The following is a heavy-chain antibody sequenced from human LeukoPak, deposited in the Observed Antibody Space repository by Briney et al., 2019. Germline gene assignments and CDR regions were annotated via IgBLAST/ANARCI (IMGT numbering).Heavy chain of an antibody. D-gene: IGHD1-1*01. J-gene: IGHJ4*02. CDR3: ARLEDFGYYFDY. CDR2: ISSSNSYI. V-gene: IGHV3-21*01. CDR1: GFTFSSYS. Sequence: GGSLRLSCAASGFTFSSYSMNWVRQAPGKGLEWVSSISSSNSYIYYADSVKGRFTISRDNAKNSLYLQMNSLRAEDTAVYYCARLEDFGYYFDYWGQGTLVTVSS.